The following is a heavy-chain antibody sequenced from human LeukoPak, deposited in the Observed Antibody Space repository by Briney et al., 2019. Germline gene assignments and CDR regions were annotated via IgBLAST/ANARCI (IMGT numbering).Heavy chain of an antibody. CDR3: ARDGDGVVVAATQPNFDY. CDR1: GFTFSSYA. V-gene: IGHV3-30-3*01. Sequence: GGSLRLSCAASGFTFSSYAMHLVRQAPGKGLEWVAVISYDGSNKYYADSVKGRFTISRDNSKNTLYLQMNSLRAEDTAVYYCARDGDGVVVAATQPNFDYWGQGTLVTVSS. J-gene: IGHJ4*02. D-gene: IGHD2-15*01. CDR2: ISYDGSNK.